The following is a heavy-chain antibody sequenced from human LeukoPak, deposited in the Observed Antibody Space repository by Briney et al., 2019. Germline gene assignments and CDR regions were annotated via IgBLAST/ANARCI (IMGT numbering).Heavy chain of an antibody. D-gene: IGHD1-26*01. Sequence: GGSLRLSCAASGFTFSSYAMSWVRRAPGKGLEWVSAISASDNNIYYADSVKGRFTISRDNSKNTLSLQMNSLRAEDTAVYYCVKHHLGSYYSVFDSWGQGTLVTVSS. V-gene: IGHV3-23*01. CDR2: ISASDNNI. CDR1: GFTFSSYA. CDR3: VKHHLGSYYSVFDS. J-gene: IGHJ4*02.